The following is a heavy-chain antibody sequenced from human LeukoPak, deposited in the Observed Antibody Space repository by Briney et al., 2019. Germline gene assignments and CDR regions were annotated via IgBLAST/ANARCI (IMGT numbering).Heavy chain of an antibody. D-gene: IGHD2-15*01. J-gene: IGHJ3*02. V-gene: IGHV1-69*13. CDR3: ARVAYSGGSYYSGAFDI. CDR1: GYTFTSYS. Sequence: ASVKVSCKASGYTFTSYSISWVRQAPGQGLEWMGGIIPIFGTANYAQKFQGRVTITADESTSTAYMELSSLRSEDTAVYYCARVAYSGGSYYSGAFDIWGQGTMVTVSS. CDR2: IIPIFGTA.